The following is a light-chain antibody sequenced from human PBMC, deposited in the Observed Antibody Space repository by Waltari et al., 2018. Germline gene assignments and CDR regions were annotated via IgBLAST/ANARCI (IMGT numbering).Light chain of an antibody. V-gene: IGKV1-33*01. CDR2: DAS. J-gene: IGKJ5*01. CDR3: QQYDNLPIT. CDR1: QDISNY. Sequence: IQMTQSRSSLSASVGARVNITCQASQDISNYLNWYQQKPGKAPKLLIYDASNLETGVPSRFSGSGSGTDFTFTISSLQPEDIATYYCQQYDNLPITFGQGTRLEIK.